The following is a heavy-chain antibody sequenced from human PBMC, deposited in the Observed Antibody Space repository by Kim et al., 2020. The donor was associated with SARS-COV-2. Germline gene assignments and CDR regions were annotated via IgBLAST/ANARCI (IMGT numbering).Heavy chain of an antibody. Sequence: GGSLRLSCAASGFTFSRFTINWVRQAPGKGLEWVSSISSNGYYIYYADSMKGRFTISRDNAKNSLYLQMNNLRAEDTAVYYCAREAGGGSSSPDWFDPWG. J-gene: IGHJ5*02. CDR1: GFTFSRFT. D-gene: IGHD6-6*01. V-gene: IGHV3-21*01. CDR2: ISSNGYYI. CDR3: AREAGGGSSSPDWFDP.